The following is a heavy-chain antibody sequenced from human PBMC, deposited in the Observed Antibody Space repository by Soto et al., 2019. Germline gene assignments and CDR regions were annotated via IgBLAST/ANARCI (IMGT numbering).Heavy chain of an antibody. Sequence: QVQLQESGPGLVKPSQTLSLTCAISGDSVSSNSAAWNWIRLSPSRGLEWLARTYYRSRWYNDYAGSVRSRITVNPDTSRNPFSLQMTSVTPEDTAVYYCAGTTSHQWYYMDVWGKGTTGTVSS. CDR2: TYYRSRWYN. J-gene: IGHJ6*03. CDR1: GDSVSSNSAA. V-gene: IGHV6-1*01. D-gene: IGHD1-7*01. CDR3: AGTTSHQWYYMDV.